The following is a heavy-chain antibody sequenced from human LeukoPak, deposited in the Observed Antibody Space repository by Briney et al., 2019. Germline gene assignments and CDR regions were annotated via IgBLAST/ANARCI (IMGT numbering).Heavy chain of an antibody. V-gene: IGHV4-59*01. CDR1: GGSISSYY. CDR2: IYYSGST. J-gene: IGHJ3*02. Sequence: SETLSLTCTVSGGSISSYYWSWIRQPPGKGLEWIGYIYYSGSTNYNPSLKSRVTISVDTSKNQLSLKLSSVTAADTAVYYCAAASGSFLSAFDIWGQGTMVTVSS. CDR3: AAASGSFLSAFDI. D-gene: IGHD1-26*01.